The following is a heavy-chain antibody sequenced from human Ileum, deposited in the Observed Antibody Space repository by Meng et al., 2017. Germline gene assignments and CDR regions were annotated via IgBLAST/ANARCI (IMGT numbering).Heavy chain of an antibody. CDR3: ARGGPWFDP. CDR2: INHSGST. V-gene: IGHV4-34*01. J-gene: IGHJ5*02. Sequence: QLPLQQWGAGLFKPSETPSPPSPVYGGSFSGYYWSWIRQPPGKGLEWIGEINHSGSTNYNPSLKSRVTISVDTSKNQFSLKLSSVTAADTAVYYCARGGPWFDPWGQGTLVTVSS. CDR1: GGSFSGYY.